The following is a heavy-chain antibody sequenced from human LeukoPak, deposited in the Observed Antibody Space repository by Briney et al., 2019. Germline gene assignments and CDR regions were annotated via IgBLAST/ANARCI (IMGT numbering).Heavy chain of an antibody. Sequence: ASVKVSCKASGYTFTSYPTSWVRQAPGQGLEWMGCITTYNGNTNYAQKLQGRVTMTTDTSTSTAYMDLRGLRSDDTAVYYCARGYDYGDYVGDFDYWGQGTLVTVSS. J-gene: IGHJ4*02. CDR3: ARGYDYGDYVGDFDY. V-gene: IGHV1-18*01. CDR1: GYTFTSYP. CDR2: ITTYNGNT. D-gene: IGHD4-17*01.